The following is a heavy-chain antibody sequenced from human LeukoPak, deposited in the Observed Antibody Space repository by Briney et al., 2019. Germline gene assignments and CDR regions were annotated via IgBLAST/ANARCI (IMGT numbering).Heavy chain of an antibody. V-gene: IGHV3-23*01. CDR1: GFTFSSYA. CDR2: ISGSGDNT. Sequence: GGSLRLSCAASGFTFSSYAMSWVRQAPGKGLEWVSVISGSGDNTYYADSVKGRFTISRDNSKHTLYLQMNSLRPDDTAVYYCAKDSTLSGYSYDYYFDYWGQGTLVTVSS. CDR3: AKDSTLSGYSYDYYFDY. D-gene: IGHD5-18*01. J-gene: IGHJ4*02.